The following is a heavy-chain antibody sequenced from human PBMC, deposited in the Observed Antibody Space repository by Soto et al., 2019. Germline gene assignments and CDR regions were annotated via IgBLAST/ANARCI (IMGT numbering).Heavy chain of an antibody. CDR3: ARSPNRSGYCSSTSCPRFDY. CDR1: GGSFSGYY. Sequence: SETLSLTCAVYGGSFSGYYWSWIRQPPGKGLEWIGEINHSGSTNYNPSLKSRVTISVDTSKNQFSLKLSSVTAADTAVYYCARSPNRSGYCSSTSCPRFDYWGQGTLGTVSS. CDR2: INHSGST. J-gene: IGHJ4*02. V-gene: IGHV4-34*01. D-gene: IGHD2-2*03.